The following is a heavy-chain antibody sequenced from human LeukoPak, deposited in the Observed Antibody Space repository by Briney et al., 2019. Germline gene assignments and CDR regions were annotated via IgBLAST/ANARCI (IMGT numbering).Heavy chain of an antibody. Sequence: ASVKVSCTASGYTFTSYGISWVRQAPGQGLEWMGWISAYNGNTNYAQKLQGRVTMTTDTSTSTAYMELRSLRSDDTAVYYCAREDDFWSGYFSYSWFDPWGQGTLVTVSS. CDR1: GYTFTSYG. CDR2: ISAYNGNT. D-gene: IGHD3-3*01. J-gene: IGHJ5*02. CDR3: AREDDFWSGYFSYSWFDP. V-gene: IGHV1-18*01.